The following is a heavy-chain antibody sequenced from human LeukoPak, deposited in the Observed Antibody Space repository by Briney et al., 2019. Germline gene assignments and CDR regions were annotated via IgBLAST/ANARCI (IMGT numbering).Heavy chain of an antibody. J-gene: IGHJ4*02. CDR1: GGTFSSYA. CDR2: IIPIFGTA. V-gene: IGHV1-69*13. D-gene: IGHD3-22*01. CDR3: ASIGSSAYIPFDY. Sequence: ASVKVSCKASGGTFSSYAISWVRQAPGQGLEWMGGIIPIFGTANYAQRFQGRVTITADESTSTAYMELSSLRSEDTAVYYCASIGSSAYIPFDYWGQGTLVTVSS.